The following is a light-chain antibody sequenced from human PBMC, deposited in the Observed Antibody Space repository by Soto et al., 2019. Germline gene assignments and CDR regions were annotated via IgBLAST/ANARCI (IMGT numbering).Light chain of an antibody. J-gene: IGLJ1*01. Sequence: QSVLTQPASVSGSPGQSIIISCTGTSSDVGGYDYVSWYQQHPGKAPKLMVYEVSQRPSGVSNRFSGSKSGNTASLTISGLQAEDEADYYCASYTNSGPFYVFGTGTKATVL. CDR3: ASYTNSGPFYV. V-gene: IGLV2-14*01. CDR2: EVS. CDR1: SSDVGGYDY.